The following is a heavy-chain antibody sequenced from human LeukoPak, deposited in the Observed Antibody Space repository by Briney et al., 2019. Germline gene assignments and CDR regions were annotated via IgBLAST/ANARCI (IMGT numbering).Heavy chain of an antibody. V-gene: IGHV5-51*01. CDR3: ARRGQLWSLDY. D-gene: IGHD1-1*01. Sequence: GESLKISWKGPGYSFTNYWIGWVRQMPGKGLEWMGIIYPGDSETRYNASFQGQVTLSAGSSGSSAYLQWNSLKASNTAMYYCARRGQLWSLDYWGQGTLVTVSS. CDR1: GYSFTNYW. CDR2: IYPGDSET. J-gene: IGHJ4*02.